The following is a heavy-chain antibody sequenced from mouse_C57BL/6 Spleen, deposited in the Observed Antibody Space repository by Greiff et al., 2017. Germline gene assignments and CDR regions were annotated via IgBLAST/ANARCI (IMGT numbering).Heavy chain of an antibody. CDR3: ARGYYDYDEGFAY. V-gene: IGHV1-20*01. Sequence: VQLKESGPELVKPGDSVKISCKASGYSFTGYFMNWVMQSHGKSLEWIGRINPYNGDTFYNQKFKGKATLTVDKSSSTAHMELRSLTSEDSAVYYCARGYYDYDEGFAYWGQGTLVTVSA. D-gene: IGHD2-4*01. CDR1: GYSFTGYF. J-gene: IGHJ3*01. CDR2: INPYNGDT.